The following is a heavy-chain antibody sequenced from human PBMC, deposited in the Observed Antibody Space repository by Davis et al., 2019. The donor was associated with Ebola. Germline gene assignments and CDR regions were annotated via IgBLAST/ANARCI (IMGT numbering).Heavy chain of an antibody. D-gene: IGHD6-19*01. V-gene: IGHV1-18*01. J-gene: IGHJ5*02. CDR3: ATDARAGFDP. CDR2: ISAYNGNT. CDR1: GGTFSSYA. Sequence: AASVKVSCKASGGTFSSYAISWVRQAPGQGLEWMGWISAYNGNTNYAQKLQGRVTMTTDTSTSTAYMELRSLRSDDTAVYYCATDARAGFDPWGQGTLVTVSS.